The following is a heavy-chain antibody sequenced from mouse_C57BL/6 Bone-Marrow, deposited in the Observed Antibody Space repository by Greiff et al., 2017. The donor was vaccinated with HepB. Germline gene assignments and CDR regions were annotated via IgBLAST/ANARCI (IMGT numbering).Heavy chain of an antibody. CDR3: ASVRGYGLYVYAMDY. D-gene: IGHD1-1*01. CDR1: GYTFTSYW. CDR2: LYPGSGST. Sequence: QVQLQQPGAELVKPGASVKMSCKASGYTFTSYWITWVKQRPGQGLEWIGDLYPGSGSTNYNEKFKSKATLTVDTSSSTAYMQLSSLTSEDSSVYYCASVRGYGLYVYAMDYWGQGTSVTGSS. V-gene: IGHV1-55*01. J-gene: IGHJ4*01.